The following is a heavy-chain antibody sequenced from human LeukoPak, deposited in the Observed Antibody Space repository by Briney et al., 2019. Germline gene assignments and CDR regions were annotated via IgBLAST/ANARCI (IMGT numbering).Heavy chain of an antibody. CDR3: ARDISSGYYGAFDI. CDR2: IYSGGST. D-gene: IGHD3-22*01. V-gene: IGHV3-66*01. J-gene: IGHJ3*02. Sequence: GGSLRLSCAASEFTVSSNYMSWVRQAPGKGLEWVSIIYSGGSTYYADSVKGRFAISRDNSKNTLYLQMNSLGAEDTAVYYCARDISSGYYGAFDIWGQGTMVTVSS. CDR1: EFTVSSNY.